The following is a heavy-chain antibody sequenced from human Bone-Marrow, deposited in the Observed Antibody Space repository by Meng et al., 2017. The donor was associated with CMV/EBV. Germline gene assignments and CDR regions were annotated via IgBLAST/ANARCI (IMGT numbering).Heavy chain of an antibody. CDR1: GYTFTSYY. Sequence: ASVKVSCKASGYTFTSYYIHWVRQAPGQGLEWMGWINPNSGGTNYAQKFQGRVTMTRDTSINTAYMELSRLRSDDTAVYYCARGGDDCSSTTCYYYWGQGTTVTVSS. CDR3: ARGGDDCSSTTCYYY. V-gene: IGHV1-2*02. CDR2: INPNSGGT. J-gene: IGHJ6*02. D-gene: IGHD2-2*01.